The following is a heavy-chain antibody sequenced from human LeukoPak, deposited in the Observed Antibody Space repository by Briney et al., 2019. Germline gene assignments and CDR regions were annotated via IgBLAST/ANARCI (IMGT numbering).Heavy chain of an antibody. CDR1: GGSISSSSYY. J-gene: IGHJ2*01. CDR3: ARQYATVTTSYWYFDL. D-gene: IGHD4-11*01. V-gene: IGHV4-39*01. Sequence: PSETLSLTCTVSGGSISSSSYYWGWIRQPPGKGLEWIGSIYYSGSTYYNPSLKSRVTISVDTSKNQFSLKLSSVTAADTAVYYCARQYATVTTSYWYFDLWGRGTLVTVSS. CDR2: IYYSGST.